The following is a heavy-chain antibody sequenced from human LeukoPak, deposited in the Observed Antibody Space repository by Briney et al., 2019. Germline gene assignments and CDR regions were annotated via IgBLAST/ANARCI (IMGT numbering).Heavy chain of an antibody. D-gene: IGHD1-1*01. V-gene: IGHV3-21*01. CDR2: ISSSSSYI. Sequence: GGSLTLSCAASGFTISSYGIHWVRQAPGKGLEWVASISSSSSYIYYAASVKAPFTISSYNAKNSLYLQRNRLRAADTAVYYCARARQRKRVAFGKGGSAFDYWGQGTLVTVSS. CDR3: ARARQRKRVAFGKGGSAFDY. J-gene: IGHJ4*02. CDR1: GFTISSYG.